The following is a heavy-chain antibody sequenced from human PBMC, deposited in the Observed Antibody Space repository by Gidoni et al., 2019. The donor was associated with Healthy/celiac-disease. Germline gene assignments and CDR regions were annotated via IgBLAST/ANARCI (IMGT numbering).Heavy chain of an antibody. V-gene: IGHV3-21*01. D-gene: IGHD3-10*01. J-gene: IGHJ3*02. CDR3: ARSPMVRGAIGAFDI. CDR2: ISSSSSYI. Sequence: EVQLVESGGGLVKPGGSLRLSCAASGFTFSSYSMNWVRQAPGKGLAWVSSISSSSSYIYYADSVKGRFTISRDNAKNSLYLQMNSLRAEDTAVYYCARSPMVRGAIGAFDIWGQGTMVTVSS. CDR1: GFTFSSYS.